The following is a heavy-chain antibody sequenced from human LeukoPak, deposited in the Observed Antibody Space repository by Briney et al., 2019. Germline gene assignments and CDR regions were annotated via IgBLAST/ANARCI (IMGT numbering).Heavy chain of an antibody. D-gene: IGHD3-3*01. Sequence: SETLSLTCTASGGSISSGSYYWSWIRQPAGKGLEWIVRIYTSGSTNYNPSLKSRITITVETDKNRFTLKVSSVTAADTAVYYCARETSVLRFLEWLSFDYWGQGTLVTVSS. CDR1: GGSISSGSYY. J-gene: IGHJ4*02. CDR3: ARETSVLRFLEWLSFDY. CDR2: IYTSGST. V-gene: IGHV4-61*02.